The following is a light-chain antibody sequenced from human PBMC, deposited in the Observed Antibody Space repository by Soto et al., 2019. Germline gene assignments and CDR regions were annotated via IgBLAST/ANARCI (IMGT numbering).Light chain of an antibody. J-gene: IGKJ2*01. CDR1: QSVSSY. V-gene: IGKV3-11*01. CDR2: DAS. CDR3: QQRSNWPPKNT. Sequence: EIVLTQSPATLSLSPGERATLSCRASQSVSSYLAWYQQKPGQAPRLLIYDASNRATGIPARFSGSGSATDFTLTISSLEPEDFAVYYCQQRSNWPPKNTFGQGTKLEIK.